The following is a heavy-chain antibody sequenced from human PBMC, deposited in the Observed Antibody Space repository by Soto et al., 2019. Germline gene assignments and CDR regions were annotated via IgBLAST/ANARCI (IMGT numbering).Heavy chain of an antibody. CDR3: ARDSYGYMVLSS. CDR1: GFTFSSYW. CDR2: IKQDGSEK. D-gene: IGHD5-18*01. J-gene: IGHJ5*02. V-gene: IGHV3-7*01. Sequence: EVQLVESGGGLVQPGGSLRVSCAASGFTFSSYWMSWVRQAPGKGLEWVANIKQDGSEKNYVDSVKGRFTISRDNAKNSLYLQMNSLRVEDTAVYSCARDSYGYMVLSSWGQGTLVTVSS.